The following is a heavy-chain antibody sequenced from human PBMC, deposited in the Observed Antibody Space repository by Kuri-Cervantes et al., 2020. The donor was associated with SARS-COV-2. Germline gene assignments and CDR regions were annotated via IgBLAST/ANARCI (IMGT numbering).Heavy chain of an antibody. V-gene: IGHV3-21*01. D-gene: IGHD5-18*01. CDR1: GFTFSSYS. CDR2: ISSSSSYI. J-gene: IGHJ6*02. Sequence: GESLKISCAASGFTFSSYSMNWVRQAPGKGLEWVSSISSSSSYIYHADSVKGRFTISRDNAKNSLYLQMNSLRAEDTAVYYCASGTAMVTASYYYGMAVWSQGTTVTVSS. CDR3: ASGTAMVTASYYYGMAV.